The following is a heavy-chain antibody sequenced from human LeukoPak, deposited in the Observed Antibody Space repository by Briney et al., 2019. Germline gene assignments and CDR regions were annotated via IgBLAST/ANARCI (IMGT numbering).Heavy chain of an antibody. V-gene: IGHV1-24*01. J-gene: IGHJ4*02. CDR2: LDPEDGET. CDR3: ATGGYDISGYYSPFDY. D-gene: IGHD3-22*01. Sequence: ASVKVSCKVSGYTLTELSMHWVRQAPGKGLEWMGGLDPEDGETIYAQKFQGRVTMTEGTSTDTAYMELSSLRSEDTAVYYCATGGYDISGYYSPFDYWGQGTLVTVSS. CDR1: GYTLTELS.